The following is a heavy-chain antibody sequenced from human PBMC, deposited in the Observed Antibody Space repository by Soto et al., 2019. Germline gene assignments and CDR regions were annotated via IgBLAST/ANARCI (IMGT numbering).Heavy chain of an antibody. J-gene: IGHJ4*02. CDR2: FRSGGDDDTT. Sequence: QPGGSLRLSCAASGFTFSSYSMSWVRQAPGKGLEWVSGFRSGGDDDTTYYADSVRGRFTISRDNSKNTLFLQMNSLRAEDTAIHYCAKKVNSGSGSQFFDYWGQGTLVTVSS. CDR1: GFTFSSYS. CDR3: AKKVNSGSGSQFFDY. V-gene: IGHV3-23*01. D-gene: IGHD3-10*01.